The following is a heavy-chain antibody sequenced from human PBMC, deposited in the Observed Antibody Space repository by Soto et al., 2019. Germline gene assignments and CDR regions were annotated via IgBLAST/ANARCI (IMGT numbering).Heavy chain of an antibody. V-gene: IGHV3-30-3*01. D-gene: IGHD4-17*01. CDR3: ARHHYGDYYSDY. J-gene: IGHJ4*02. CDR2: ISYDGSNK. CDR1: GFTFSSYA. Sequence: PGGSLRLSCAASGFTFSSYAMHWVRQAPGKGLEWVAVISYDGSNKYYADSVKGRFTISRDNSKNTLYLQMNSLRAEDTAVYYCARHHYGDYYSDYWGQGTLVTLSS.